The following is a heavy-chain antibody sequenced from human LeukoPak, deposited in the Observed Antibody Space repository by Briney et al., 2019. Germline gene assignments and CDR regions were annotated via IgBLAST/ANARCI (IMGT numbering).Heavy chain of an antibody. J-gene: IGHJ4*02. CDR2: ISAYNGNT. Sequence: GASVKVSCKASGYTFTSYGISWVRQAPGQGLEWMGWISAYNGNTNYAQKLQGRVTMTTDTSTSTAYMELRSLRSDDTAVYYCARAARYSGSWYVDYWGQGTLVTVSS. CDR3: ARAARYSGSWYVDY. CDR1: GYTFTSYG. D-gene: IGHD6-13*01. V-gene: IGHV1-18*01.